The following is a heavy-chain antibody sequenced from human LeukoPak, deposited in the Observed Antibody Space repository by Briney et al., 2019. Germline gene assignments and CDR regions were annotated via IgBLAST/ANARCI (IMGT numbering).Heavy chain of an antibody. CDR1: GFTFSRYG. D-gene: IGHD3-10*01. Sequence: GGSLRLSCAASGFTFSRYGFHWARQAPGKGLEWVAFISDSGGDKWFGDSVKGRFTISRDKSKNTVNLQMSSLRVEDTALYYCARDGGSESYAFDYWGQETLVTVSS. V-gene: IGHV3-30*02. CDR3: ARDGGSESYAFDY. J-gene: IGHJ4*02. CDR2: ISDSGGDK.